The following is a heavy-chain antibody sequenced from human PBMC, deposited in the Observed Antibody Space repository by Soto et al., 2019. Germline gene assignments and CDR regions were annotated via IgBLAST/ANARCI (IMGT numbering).Heavy chain of an antibody. D-gene: IGHD1-26*01. V-gene: IGHV4-4*07. CDR3: ARTVGAAYYFDF. CDR1: GDSMTKYY. CDR2: IYTSGST. J-gene: IGHJ4*02. Sequence: QVQLQESGPGLVKPSETLSLTCTVSGDSMTKYYWSWIRQPDGKGLEWIGRIYTSGSTNYNPSRKIRVTMSIDTSNNHFSLNLKSVTAADTAVYYCARTVGAAYYFDFWGQGALVTVSS.